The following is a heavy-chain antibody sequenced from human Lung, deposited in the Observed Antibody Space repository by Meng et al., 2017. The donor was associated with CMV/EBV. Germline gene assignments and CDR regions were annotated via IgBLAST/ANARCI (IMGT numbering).Heavy chain of an antibody. J-gene: IGHJ4*02. CDR3: ARIFCSGNSCQTHIRY. D-gene: IGHD2-15*01. CDR2: IDPTNGAA. Sequence: SSDFYLLWVRQAPQPGRECMGWIDPTNGAANYPQRFPGRVTLTGTTSLSTAHIVLSVLTSDDAAVYYCARIFCSGNSCQTHIRYWGQGTLVTVSS. V-gene: IGHV1-2*02. CDR1: SSDFY.